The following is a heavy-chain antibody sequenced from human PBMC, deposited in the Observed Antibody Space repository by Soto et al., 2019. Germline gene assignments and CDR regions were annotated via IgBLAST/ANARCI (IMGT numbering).Heavy chain of an antibody. V-gene: IGHV3-30-3*01. CDR1: GFTFSSYA. D-gene: IGHD2-2*01. CDR2: ISYDGSNK. J-gene: IGHJ4*02. CDR3: ARDALGYCISTSCYLPDY. Sequence: QVQLVESGGGVVQPGRSLRLSCAASGFTFSSYAMHWVRQAPGKGLEWVAVISYDGSNKYYADSVKGRFTSSRDNSKNAPYLQLNSLSAEDTAVYYCARDALGYCISTSCYLPDYWGQGTLVTVSS.